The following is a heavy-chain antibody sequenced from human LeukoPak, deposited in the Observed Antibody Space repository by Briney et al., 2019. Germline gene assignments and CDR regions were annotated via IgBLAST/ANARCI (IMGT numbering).Heavy chain of an antibody. J-gene: IGHJ4*02. Sequence: GRSLRLSCAASGFTFSSYAMHWVRQAPGKGLEWVTVISYDGSNKYYADSVKGRFTISRDNSKNTLYLQLNSLRVEDTAVYYCARVRGYIYGYDWGQGTLVTVSS. D-gene: IGHD5-18*01. CDR1: GFTFSSYA. V-gene: IGHV3-30-3*01. CDR2: ISYDGSNK. CDR3: ARVRGYIYGYD.